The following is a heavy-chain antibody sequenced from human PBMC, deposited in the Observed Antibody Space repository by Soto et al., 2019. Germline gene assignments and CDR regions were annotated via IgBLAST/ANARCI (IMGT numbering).Heavy chain of an antibody. CDR2: IYYSGTT. J-gene: IGHJ5*02. D-gene: IGHD2-2*01. CDR1: GDSVNSATYY. CDR3: ARVPDR. V-gene: IGHV4-61*01. Sequence: SETLSLTCTVSGDSVNSATYYWSWIRQPPGKGLEWIGYIYYSGTTKYNPSLKSRVTISVDTSKNQFSLNLSSVTAADTAVYYCARVPDRWGQGTLVTVSS.